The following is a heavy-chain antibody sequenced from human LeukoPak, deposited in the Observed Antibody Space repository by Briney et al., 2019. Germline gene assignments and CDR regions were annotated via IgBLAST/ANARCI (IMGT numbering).Heavy chain of an antibody. CDR3: ARDLWFGETRFDY. J-gene: IGHJ4*02. Sequence: GGSLRLSCAASGFTFSSYEMNWVRQAPGKRLEWVSYISSSGSTIYYADSVKGRFTISRDNAKNSLYLQMNSLRAEDTAVYYCARDLWFGETRFDYWGQGTLVTVSS. CDR2: ISSSGSTI. D-gene: IGHD3-10*01. CDR1: GFTFSSYE. V-gene: IGHV3-48*03.